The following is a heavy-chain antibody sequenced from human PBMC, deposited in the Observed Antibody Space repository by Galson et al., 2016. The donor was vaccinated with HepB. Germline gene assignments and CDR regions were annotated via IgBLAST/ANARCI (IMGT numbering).Heavy chain of an antibody. Sequence: SVKVSCKASGYSFNNYYIHWVRQAPGQGLEWMGRINPASGDANPAQQFRGRVTMTSGTSVSTAYLELSGLRFDDTAVYYCARSRYYEGLDYWGQGTLVTVSS. CDR3: ARSRYYEGLDY. J-gene: IGHJ4*02. CDR2: INPASGDA. CDR1: GYSFNNYY. V-gene: IGHV1-2*06. D-gene: IGHD3-22*01.